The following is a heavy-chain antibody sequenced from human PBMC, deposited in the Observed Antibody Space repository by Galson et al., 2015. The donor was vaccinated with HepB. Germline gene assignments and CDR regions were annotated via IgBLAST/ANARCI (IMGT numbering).Heavy chain of an antibody. J-gene: IGHJ4*02. CDR1: GYTFTSYG. V-gene: IGHV1-18*01. Sequence: SVKVSCKASGYTFTSYGISWVRQAPGQGLEWMGWISAYSGNTNYAQKLQGRVTMTTDTSTSTAYMELRSLRSDDTAVYYCARDGSPYYDFWSGYYTGGYWGQGTLVTVSS. CDR2: ISAYSGNT. CDR3: ARDGSPYYDFWSGYYTGGY. D-gene: IGHD3-3*01.